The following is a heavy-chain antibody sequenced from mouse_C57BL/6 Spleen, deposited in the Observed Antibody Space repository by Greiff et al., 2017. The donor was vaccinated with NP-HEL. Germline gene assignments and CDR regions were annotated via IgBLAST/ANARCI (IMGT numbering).Heavy chain of an antibody. J-gene: IGHJ3*01. CDR1: GFTFSDYG. CDR2: ISSGSSTI. CDR3: ARSYYYGSSPAWFAY. D-gene: IGHD1-1*01. Sequence: EVQRVESGGGLVKPGGSLKLSCAASGFTFSDYGMHWVRQAPEKGLELVAYISSGSSTIYYADTVKGRFTISRDNAKNTLFLQMTSLRSEDTAMYYCARSYYYGSSPAWFAYWGQGTLVTVSA. V-gene: IGHV5-17*01.